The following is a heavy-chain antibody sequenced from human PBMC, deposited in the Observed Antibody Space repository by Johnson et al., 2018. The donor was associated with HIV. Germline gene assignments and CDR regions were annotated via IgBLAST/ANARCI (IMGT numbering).Heavy chain of an antibody. D-gene: IGHD6-13*01. CDR1: GFTFTDHY. V-gene: IGHV3-72*01. CDR2: TRNKAHSYTT. Sequence: VQLVESGGGLVQPGGSLRLSCAASGFTFTDHYMDWVRQAPGKGLEWVGRTRNKAHSYTTEYDASVKGRFTISRDDSKNSLYLQMNSLKSEDTAVYYCATGAISTWSLGALDIWGQGTMVTVSS. J-gene: IGHJ3*02. CDR3: ATGAISTWSLGALDI.